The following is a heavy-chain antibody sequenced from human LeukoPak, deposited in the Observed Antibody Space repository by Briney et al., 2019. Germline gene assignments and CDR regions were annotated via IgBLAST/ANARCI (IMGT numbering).Heavy chain of an antibody. D-gene: IGHD5-12*01. Sequence: PGGSLRLSCVASGFTFNTYTMNWVRQAPGKGLEWVSSITASSTAIYSADSVKGRFTISRDNAKNSLYLQMNSLRAEDTAVYYCARGLGGYDQFFDYWGQGTLVTVSS. CDR2: ITASSTAI. V-gene: IGHV3-21*01. J-gene: IGHJ4*02. CDR1: GFTFNTYT. CDR3: ARGLGGYDQFFDY.